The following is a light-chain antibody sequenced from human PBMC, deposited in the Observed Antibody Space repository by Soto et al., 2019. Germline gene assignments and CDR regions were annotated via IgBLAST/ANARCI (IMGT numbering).Light chain of an antibody. CDR3: QQRDIWPWT. V-gene: IGKV1-5*01. J-gene: IGKJ1*01. CDR2: AAS. CDR1: QSMSRW. Sequence: DMKLTQSHYTLSAYVGERVTLTCRASQSMSRWLAWFQQKPGKAPKSLIYAASSLQSGVPSKFSGSGSGTDFTLTISSLEPEDFAVYYCQQRDIWPWTFGQGTKVDIK.